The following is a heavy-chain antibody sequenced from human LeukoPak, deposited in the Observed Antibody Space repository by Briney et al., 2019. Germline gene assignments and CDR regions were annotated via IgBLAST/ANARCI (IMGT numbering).Heavy chain of an antibody. CDR1: GFTFSNYW. CDR3: ARSKWLSIDNATYYYGMDV. Sequence: GGSLRLSCAASGFTFSNYWMSWVRQAPGKGLVWVSRINSDGSSTSYADSVKGRFTISRDNAKNTLYLQMNSLRAEDTAVYYCARSKWLSIDNATYYYGMDVWGQGTTVTVSS. V-gene: IGHV3-74*01. D-gene: IGHD3-22*01. J-gene: IGHJ6*02. CDR2: INSDGSST.